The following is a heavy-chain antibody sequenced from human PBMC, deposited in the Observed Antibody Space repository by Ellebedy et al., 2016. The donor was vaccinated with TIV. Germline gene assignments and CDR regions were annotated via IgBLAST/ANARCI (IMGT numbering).Heavy chain of an antibody. CDR3: AGYIVGATNDAFDI. J-gene: IGHJ3*02. CDR1: GFTFEEYA. Sequence: GESLKISXVASGFTFEEYAMHWVRQAPGKGLEWVAYISSSGSTKYFADSVKGRCTISRDNAKNSLYLQMNSLRAEDTAVYYCAGYIVGATNDAFDIWGQGTMVTVSS. D-gene: IGHD1-26*01. CDR2: ISSSGSTK. V-gene: IGHV3-11*01.